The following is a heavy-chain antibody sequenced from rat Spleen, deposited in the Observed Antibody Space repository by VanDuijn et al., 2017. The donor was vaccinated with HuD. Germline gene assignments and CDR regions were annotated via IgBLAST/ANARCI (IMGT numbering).Heavy chain of an antibody. CDR2: ITYDVSTT. D-gene: IGHD4-3*01. Sequence: EVQLVESGGGLVQPGRSLKLSCAASGFTFSDYAMAWVRQAPKKGLEWVASITYDVSTTYYRDSVKGRFTISRDNAKSTLYLQMDSLRSEDTATYYCARLRGTVLYVMDAWGQGASVTVSS. CDR1: GFTFSDYA. CDR3: ARLRGTVLYVMDA. V-gene: IGHV5-29*01. J-gene: IGHJ4*01.